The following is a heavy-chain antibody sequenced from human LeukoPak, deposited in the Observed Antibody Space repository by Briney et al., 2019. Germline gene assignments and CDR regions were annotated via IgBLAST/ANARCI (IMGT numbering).Heavy chain of an antibody. CDR1: GYTFTSYY. Sequence: ASAKVSCKASGYTFTSYYIHWVRQAPEQGLEWMGIINPSGGSTSYAQKFQGRVTMTRDTSTSTVYMELSSLRSEDTAVYYCARDDLSYSSSSKYYFDYWGQGTLVTVSS. CDR3: ARDDLSYSSSSKYYFDY. D-gene: IGHD6-6*01. J-gene: IGHJ4*02. CDR2: INPSGGST. V-gene: IGHV1-46*01.